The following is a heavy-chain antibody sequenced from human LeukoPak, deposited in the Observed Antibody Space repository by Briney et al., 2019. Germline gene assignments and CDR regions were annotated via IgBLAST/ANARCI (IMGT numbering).Heavy chain of an antibody. Sequence: ASVTVSCKASGYSFTYYAIHWVRQAPGQRLEWMGWINAGNGNTKFSQKVQGRVTITSDKSASTGYMELSRLGSEDTAVYYCATNRATGRSWYSVDYWGQGPLVNVSS. CDR3: ATNRATGRSWYSVDY. CDR2: INAGNGNT. V-gene: IGHV1-3*01. CDR1: GYSFTYYA. D-gene: IGHD1-26*01. J-gene: IGHJ4*02.